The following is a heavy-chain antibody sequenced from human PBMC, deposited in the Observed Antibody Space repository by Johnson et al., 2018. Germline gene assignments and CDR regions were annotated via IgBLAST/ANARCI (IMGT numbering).Heavy chain of an antibody. CDR1: GFTFSSYA. J-gene: IGHJ4*02. CDR3: AREGGFPYSSAEDY. Sequence: QVQLVESGGGVVQXGRSLRLSCAASGFTFSSYAMHWVRQDPGKGLESVAVIWYDGSNKYYADSVKGRFTISRDNSKNTLYLQMNSLRAEDTAVYYGAREGGFPYSSAEDYWGQGTLVTVSS. CDR2: IWYDGSNK. D-gene: IGHD3-10*01. V-gene: IGHV3-33*01.